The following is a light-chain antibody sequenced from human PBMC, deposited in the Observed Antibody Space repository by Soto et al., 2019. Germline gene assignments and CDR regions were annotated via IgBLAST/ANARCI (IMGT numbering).Light chain of an antibody. Sequence: EIVLTQSPATLSLSPGERATLSCRASRSVTGYLAWYQQKPGQAPRLLIYDASSRATGVPARFSGSGSGTDITLTITSLEPEDFAVYYCQQRSDWPSTFGGGTKVEI. V-gene: IGKV3-11*01. CDR2: DAS. J-gene: IGKJ4*01. CDR1: RSVTGY. CDR3: QQRSDWPST.